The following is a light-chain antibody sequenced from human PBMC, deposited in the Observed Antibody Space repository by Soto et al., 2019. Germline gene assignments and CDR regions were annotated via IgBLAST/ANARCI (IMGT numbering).Light chain of an antibody. J-gene: IGKJ4*01. CDR3: QQYGSLPLT. Sequence: LVLPPSEGTMSLSPGSISEISGLGIPLVSSSYLSWYHRKPGQAPRLLMYGAFGASSRATGIPYRFSASGSDTDFALTSSRLEPEDFAVYYCQQYGSLPLTCGRWTKVDIK. CDR1: PLVSSSY. V-gene: IGKV3-20*01. CDR2: GAFGAS.